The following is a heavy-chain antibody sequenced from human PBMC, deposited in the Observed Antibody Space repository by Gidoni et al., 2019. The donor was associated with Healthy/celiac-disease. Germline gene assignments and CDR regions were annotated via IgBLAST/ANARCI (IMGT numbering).Heavy chain of an antibody. D-gene: IGHD5-18*01. V-gene: IGHV4-4*02. CDR2: IYHSGST. CDR3: ASTVPDVDTAMPHVYYYYYGMDV. Sequence: QVQLQESGPGLVNPSGTLSLTCAVSGGSISSSNWWSWVRQPPGKGLEWIGEIYHSGSTNYNPSLKSRVTISVDKSKNQCSLKLSSVTAADTAVYYCASTVPDVDTAMPHVYYYYYGMDVWGQGTTVTVSS. J-gene: IGHJ6*02. CDR1: GGSISSSNW.